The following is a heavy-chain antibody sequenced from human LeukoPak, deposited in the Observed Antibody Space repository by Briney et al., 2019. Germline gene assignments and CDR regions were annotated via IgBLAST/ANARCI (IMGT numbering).Heavy chain of an antibody. J-gene: IGHJ3*02. Sequence: SETLSLTCAVNGASFSGYYWSWIRQPPGKELEWVGETNQRGESSNNPSLKSRVTISLDTSKNQFSLKLSSVTAADTAVYYCARDLGDGYNYDAFDIWGQGTMVTVSS. CDR2: TNQRGES. V-gene: IGHV4-34*01. D-gene: IGHD5-24*01. CDR3: ARDLGDGYNYDAFDI. CDR1: GASFSGYY.